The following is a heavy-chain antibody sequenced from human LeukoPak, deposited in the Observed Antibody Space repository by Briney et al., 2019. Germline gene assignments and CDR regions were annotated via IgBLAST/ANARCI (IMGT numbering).Heavy chain of an antibody. V-gene: IGHV3-30*02. CDR1: GFIFSSYD. CDR3: ARVFRGYYFDY. CDR2: IRFDGSNG. D-gene: IGHD2-15*01. Sequence: GGSLRLSRVASGFIFSSYDIHWVRQAPGKGLDWVAFIRFDGSNGYYTDSVKGRFTISRDNSKNTLYLHMSSLRTEDTAVYYCARVFRGYYFDYWGQGTLVTVSS. J-gene: IGHJ4*02.